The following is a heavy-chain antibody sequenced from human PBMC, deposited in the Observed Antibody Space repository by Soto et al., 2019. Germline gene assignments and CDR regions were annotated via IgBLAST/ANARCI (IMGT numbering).Heavy chain of an antibody. CDR2: IIPMSGRP. CDR1: GGNFNSFS. Sequence: QVQLVQSGAEVKTPGSSVKVSCKASGGNFNSFSIDWVRQAPGQGLEWKGGIIPMSGRPNYAQRFQGRVTFSADKSTNTVYMEVNSLTYEDTAVYYCTRRGRQSANWFDPWGQGTLVTVSS. V-gene: IGHV1-69*06. CDR3: TRRGRQSANWFDP. J-gene: IGHJ5*02.